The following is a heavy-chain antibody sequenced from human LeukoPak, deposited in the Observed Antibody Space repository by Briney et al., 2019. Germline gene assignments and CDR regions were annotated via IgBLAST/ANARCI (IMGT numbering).Heavy chain of an antibody. D-gene: IGHD4-17*01. V-gene: IGHV3-23*01. Sequence: GGSLRLSCAASGFTFSSYAMSWVRRTPEKGLEWVAAITGSGDDTFHADSVKGRFTTSRDNAKNSVYLQMNSLRAEDTAVYYCAGVGRVTTPRYSDYWGQGTLVTVSS. CDR2: ITGSGDDT. J-gene: IGHJ4*02. CDR3: AGVGRVTTPRYSDY. CDR1: GFTFSSYA.